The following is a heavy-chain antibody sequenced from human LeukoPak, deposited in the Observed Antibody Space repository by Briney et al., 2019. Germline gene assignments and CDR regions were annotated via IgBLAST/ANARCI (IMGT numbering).Heavy chain of an antibody. V-gene: IGHV4-59*01. D-gene: IGHD2-15*01. CDR1: GGSISSYY. J-gene: IGHJ4*02. CDR2: IYYSGST. CDR3: ASALYSPDYFDY. Sequence: PSETLSLTCTVSGGSISSYYWSWIRQPPGKGLEWIGYIYYSGSTNYNPSLKSRVTISVDTSKNQFSLKLSSVTAADTAVYYCASALYSPDYFDYWGQGTLVTVSS.